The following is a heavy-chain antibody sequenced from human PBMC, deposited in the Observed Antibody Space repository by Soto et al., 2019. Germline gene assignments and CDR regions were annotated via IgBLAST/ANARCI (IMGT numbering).Heavy chain of an antibody. V-gene: IGHV1-69*19. CDR2: ISPMFGAA. CDR1: GGTFNTYA. Sequence: QVQLVQSGAEMKKPGSSVKVSCQSSGGTFNTYAMNWVRQAPGQGPEWMGDISPMFGAANYAPKFQGRVTITADESTGTSDMQLSSLTSEDTALDFCAREVQGNTPAFVYWGQGTLVTVSS. CDR3: AREVQGNTPAFVY. D-gene: IGHD4-4*01. J-gene: IGHJ4*02.